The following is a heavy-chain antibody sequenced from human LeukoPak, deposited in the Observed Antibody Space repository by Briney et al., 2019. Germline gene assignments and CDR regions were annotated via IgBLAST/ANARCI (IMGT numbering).Heavy chain of an antibody. V-gene: IGHV4-4*07. D-gene: IGHD3-16*01. CDR3: ARDRSSVLGYYYYYYMDV. Sequence: KTSETLSLTCTVSGASISSYYWSWIRQPAGKALEWIGRIYVTGSTTYNPSLESRVTMSLDTSKNHFSLKLSSVTAADTAVYYCARDRSSVLGYYYYYYMDVWGKGTTVTVSS. J-gene: IGHJ6*03. CDR2: IYVTGST. CDR1: GASISSYY.